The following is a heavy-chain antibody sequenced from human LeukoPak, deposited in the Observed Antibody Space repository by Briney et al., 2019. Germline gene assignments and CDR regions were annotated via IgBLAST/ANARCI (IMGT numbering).Heavy chain of an antibody. V-gene: IGHV4-34*01. J-gene: IGHJ4*02. Sequence: SETLSLTCAVYGESFSGYYWSWIRQPPGKGLEWIGDINHSGSANYNPSLKSRVTMSVDTSKKHFSLKLTSVTAADTAVYYCARRYPSVRGVNLRPQEVRRYYFDYWGQGNLVTVSS. CDR1: GESFSGYY. D-gene: IGHD3-10*01. CDR2: INHSGSA. CDR3: ARRYPSVRGVNLRPQEVRRYYFDY.